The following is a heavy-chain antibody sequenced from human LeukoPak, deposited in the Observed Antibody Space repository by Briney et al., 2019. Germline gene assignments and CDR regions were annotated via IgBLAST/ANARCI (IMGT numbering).Heavy chain of an antibody. V-gene: IGHV4-34*01. CDR1: GGSFSGYY. CDR2: INHSGST. Sequence: SETLSLTCAVYGGSFSGYYWSWIRQPPGKGLEWIGEINHSGSTNYNPSLKSRVTISVDTSKNQFSLKLSSVTAADTAVYYCARRAVVVPAAIIGRPPYYYYMDVWGKGTTVTVSS. J-gene: IGHJ6*03. CDR3: ARRAVVVPAAIIGRPPYYYYMDV. D-gene: IGHD2-2*02.